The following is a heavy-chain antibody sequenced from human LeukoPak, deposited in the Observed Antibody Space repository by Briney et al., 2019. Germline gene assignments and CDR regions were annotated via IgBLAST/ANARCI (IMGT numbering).Heavy chain of an antibody. CDR2: IRSKVYGGTT. Sequence: GRSLRLSCTASGFTFGDYVMSWFRQAPGKGLEWVDFIRSKVYGGTTEYAASVKGRFTISRDDSKSIAYLQMNSLKTEDTAVYYCTRDLGGGFGELLADGMDVWGQGTTVTVSS. J-gene: IGHJ6*02. V-gene: IGHV3-49*03. CDR1: GFTFGDYV. D-gene: IGHD3-10*01. CDR3: TRDLGGGFGELLADGMDV.